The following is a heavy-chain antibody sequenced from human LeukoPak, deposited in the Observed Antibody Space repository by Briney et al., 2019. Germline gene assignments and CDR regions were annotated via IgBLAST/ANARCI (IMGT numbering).Heavy chain of an antibody. CDR3: AKDPGVYSSSPSRFDP. CDR2: ITGSSRFI. J-gene: IGHJ5*02. Sequence: GGSLRLSCAASGFTFSTYSMNWVRQAPGKGLEWVSSITGSSRFIYYADSMKGRFTISRDNAKNSMYLQMSSLRAEDTAVYYCAKDPGVYSSSPSRFDPWGQGTLVTVSS. CDR1: GFTFSTYS. D-gene: IGHD6-6*01. V-gene: IGHV3-21*01.